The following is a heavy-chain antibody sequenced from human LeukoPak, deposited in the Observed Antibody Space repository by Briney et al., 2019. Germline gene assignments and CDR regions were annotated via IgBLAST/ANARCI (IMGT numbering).Heavy chain of an antibody. D-gene: IGHD6-6*01. CDR1: GFTFSSYS. CDR3: ATAPPSIAARAFDY. Sequence: GGSLRLSCAASGFTFSSYSMNWVRQAPGKGLEWVSSISSSSSYIYYADSVKGRFTISRDNAKNSLYLQMNSLRAEDTAVYYCATAPPSIAARAFDYWGQGTLVTVSS. CDR2: ISSSSSYI. J-gene: IGHJ4*02. V-gene: IGHV3-21*01.